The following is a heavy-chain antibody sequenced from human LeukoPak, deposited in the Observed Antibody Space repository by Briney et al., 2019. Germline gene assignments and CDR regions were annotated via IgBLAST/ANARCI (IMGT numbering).Heavy chain of an antibody. CDR2: ISSSSSTI. D-gene: IGHD4-23*01. V-gene: IGHV3-48*04. CDR1: GFTFSSYS. J-gene: IGHJ6*02. Sequence: GGPLRLSCAASGFTFSSYSMNWVRQAPGKGLEWVSYISSSSSTIYYADSVKGRFTISRDNAKNSLYLQMNSLRAEDTAVYYCAREYDGGYYYYYGMDVWGQGTTVTVSS. CDR3: AREYDGGYYYYYGMDV.